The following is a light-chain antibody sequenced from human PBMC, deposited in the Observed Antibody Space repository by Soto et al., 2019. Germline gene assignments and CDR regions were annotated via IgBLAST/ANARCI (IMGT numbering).Light chain of an antibody. CDR1: QSVSSN. V-gene: IGKV3D-15*01. Sequence: ERVMTQSPAALSVSPGERATLSCRASQSVSSNLAWYQQKPGQAPRLLIYGASIRATGIPARFSGSGSGTEFTLTISSLQSEDFAVYYCQQYNNWPGTFGPGTKVDIK. CDR2: GAS. CDR3: QQYNNWPGT. J-gene: IGKJ3*01.